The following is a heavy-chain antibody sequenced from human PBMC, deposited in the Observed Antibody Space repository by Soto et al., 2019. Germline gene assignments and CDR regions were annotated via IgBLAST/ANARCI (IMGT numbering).Heavy chain of an antibody. J-gene: IGHJ2*01. CDR2: LFYTGVT. V-gene: IGHV4-61*03. D-gene: IGHD3-22*01. Sequence: QVQLQESCPGLVKPSETLSLTCSVSGGSVSNASFYWTLIRQAPGTGLEYIGYLFYTGVTNYNPSLSRRVTISLDTSKNHFSLKLNSITSADTAFYYCVIVLDSSEYAYLLGRFTLVTVSS. CDR1: GGSVSNASFY. CDR3: VIVLDSSEYAYL.